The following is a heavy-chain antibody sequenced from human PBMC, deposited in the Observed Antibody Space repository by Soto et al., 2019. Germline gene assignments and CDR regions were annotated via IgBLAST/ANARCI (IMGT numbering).Heavy chain of an antibody. J-gene: IGHJ4*02. V-gene: IGHV1-69*13. CDR2: IIPIFGTA. D-gene: IGHD6-6*01. Sequence: GASVKVSCKASGGTFSSYAISWVRQAPGQGLEWMGGIIPIFGTANYAQKFQGRVTITADESTSTAYMELSSLRSEDTAVYYCASDHWCIAARRCSYFDYWGQGTLVTVSS. CDR1: GGTFSSYA. CDR3: ASDHWCIAARRCSYFDY.